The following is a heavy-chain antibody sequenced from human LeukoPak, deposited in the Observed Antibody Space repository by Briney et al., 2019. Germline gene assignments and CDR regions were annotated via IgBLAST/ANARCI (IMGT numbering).Heavy chain of an antibody. CDR2: IYYTGST. D-gene: IGHD4-23*01. Sequence: SETLSLTCAVYGGSFSGYYWSWIRQPPGKGLEWIAYIYYTGSTNYNPSLNSRVTISLDTSKTQFSLRLTSVTAADTAVYYCVRLSVISPHRYFDLWGRGSLVTVSS. CDR3: VRLSVISPHRYFDL. CDR1: GGSFSGYY. J-gene: IGHJ2*01. V-gene: IGHV4-59*08.